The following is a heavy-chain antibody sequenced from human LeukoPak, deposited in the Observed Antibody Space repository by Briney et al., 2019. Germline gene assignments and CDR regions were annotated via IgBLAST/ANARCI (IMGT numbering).Heavy chain of an antibody. Sequence: ASVKVSFKASGYTFTGYYMHWVRQAPGQGLEWMGWINPNSGGTNYAQKFQGRVTMTRDTSISTAYMELSRLRSDDTAVYYCASKRITMVRGVIISSWFDPWGQGTLVTVSS. CDR1: GYTFTGYY. V-gene: IGHV1-2*02. J-gene: IGHJ5*02. CDR3: ASKRITMVRGVIISSWFDP. CDR2: INPNSGGT. D-gene: IGHD3-10*01.